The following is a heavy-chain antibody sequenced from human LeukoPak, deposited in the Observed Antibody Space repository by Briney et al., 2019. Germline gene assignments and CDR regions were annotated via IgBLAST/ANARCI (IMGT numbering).Heavy chain of an antibody. CDR3: ARDGIDSSGWLYYYYYYMDV. CDR2: ISGSGGST. Sequence: GGSLRLSCAASGFTFSSYAMSWVRQAPGKGLEWVSAISGSGGSTYYADSVKGRFTISRDNSKNTLYLQMNSLRAEDTAVYYCARDGIDSSGWLYYYYYYMDVWGKGTTVTISS. D-gene: IGHD6-19*01. CDR1: GFTFSSYA. V-gene: IGHV3-23*01. J-gene: IGHJ6*03.